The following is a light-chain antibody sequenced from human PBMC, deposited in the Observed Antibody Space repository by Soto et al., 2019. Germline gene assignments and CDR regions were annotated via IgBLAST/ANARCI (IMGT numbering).Light chain of an antibody. CDR1: SSDVGSYNL. J-gene: IGLJ1*01. Sequence: QSALTQPASVSGSPGQSITISCTGTSSDVGSYNLVSWYQQHPGKAPKLMIYGVSKRPSGVSDRFSGSKSGDPASLTISGRHAADEADYYCCSYAGVNTFYVFGTGTKVTVL. CDR2: GVS. V-gene: IGLV2-23*02. CDR3: CSYAGVNTFYV.